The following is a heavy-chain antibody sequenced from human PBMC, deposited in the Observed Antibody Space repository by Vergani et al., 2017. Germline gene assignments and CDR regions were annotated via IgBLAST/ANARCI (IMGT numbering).Heavy chain of an antibody. CDR1: GYTFTGYY. V-gene: IGHV1-69*01. Sequence: QVQLVQSGAEVKKPGASVKVSCKASGYTFTGYYMHWVRQAPGQGLEWMGGIIPIFGTANYAQKFQGRVTITADESTSTAYMELSSLRSEDTAVYYCARVPKRRELLFWFDPWGQGTLVTVSS. D-gene: IGHD1-26*01. CDR3: ARVPKRRELLFWFDP. J-gene: IGHJ5*02. CDR2: IIPIFGTA.